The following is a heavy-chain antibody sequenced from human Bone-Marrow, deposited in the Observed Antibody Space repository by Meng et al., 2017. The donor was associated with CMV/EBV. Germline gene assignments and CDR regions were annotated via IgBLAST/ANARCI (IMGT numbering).Heavy chain of an antibody. J-gene: IGHJ4*02. V-gene: IGHV4-4*02. CDR2: VYHSGST. CDR3: ARVSGYSYGWGVYFDY. Sequence: CSMRLEDWFGWCRQPPGKGLEWVGQVYHSGSTDYNPSLKGRVTISVDKSKNQFSLKLSSVSAADTAVYYCARVSGYSYGWGVYFDYWGQGTLVTVSS. CDR1: CSMRLEDW. D-gene: IGHD5-18*01.